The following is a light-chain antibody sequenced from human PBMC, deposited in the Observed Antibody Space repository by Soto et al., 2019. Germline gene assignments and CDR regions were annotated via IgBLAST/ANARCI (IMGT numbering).Light chain of an antibody. J-gene: IGLJ2*01. Sequence: QSVLTQPPSVSAAPGQKVTISCSGSSSNIVSWYQQLPGTAPNLLIYDNNRRPSGIPDRFSGSKSGTSATLGITGLQTGDEAGYYCGTWDTSLRAVVFGGGTKLTVL. CDR1: SSNI. CDR2: DNN. CDR3: GTWDTSLRAVV. V-gene: IGLV1-51*01.